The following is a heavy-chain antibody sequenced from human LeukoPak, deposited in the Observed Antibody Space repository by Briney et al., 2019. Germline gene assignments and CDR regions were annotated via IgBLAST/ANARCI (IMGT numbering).Heavy chain of an antibody. V-gene: IGHV4-38-2*02. D-gene: IGHD6-6*01. J-gene: IGHJ5*02. CDR1: RYSISSGYY. CDR2: IYHSGST. CDR3: ARDDKYSNTWYH. Sequence: PSETLSLTCSVSRYSISSGYYWGWIRQPPGKGLEWIGSIYHSGSTNYNPSLKSRVTISVDTSKNQFSLKLTSVTAADTAIYYCARDDKYSNTWYHWGQGTLATVSS.